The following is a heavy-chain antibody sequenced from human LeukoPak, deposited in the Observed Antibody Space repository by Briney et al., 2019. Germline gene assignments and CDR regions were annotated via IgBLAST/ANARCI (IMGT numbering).Heavy chain of an antibody. V-gene: IGHV3-30*18. Sequence: GGSLRLSCAVSGFTIRIYGMHWVRQAPGKGLEWVAVISYDGRNIHYPDSVKGRFTISRDISTDTLWLQMDSLRTEDTAVYYCAKGPLRGTAAAIDYWGQGTLVTVSS. D-gene: IGHD2-2*01. CDR3: AKGPLRGTAAAIDY. CDR1: GFTIRIYG. J-gene: IGHJ4*02. CDR2: ISYDGRNI.